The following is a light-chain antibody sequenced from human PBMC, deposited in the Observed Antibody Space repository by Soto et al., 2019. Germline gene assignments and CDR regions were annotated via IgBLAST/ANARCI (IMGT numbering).Light chain of an antibody. CDR2: AAS. J-gene: IGKJ4*01. CDR3: QQYYNSVLT. CDR1: QSISNF. V-gene: IGKV1-39*01. Sequence: DIQMTQSPSSLSAFFGDRVTITCRASQSISNFLNWVQHKPGNAPKVLISAASTLQSGVPPRFSGSESGTDFTLTISSLQPEDSASYYCQQYYNSVLTFGGGTKVDIK.